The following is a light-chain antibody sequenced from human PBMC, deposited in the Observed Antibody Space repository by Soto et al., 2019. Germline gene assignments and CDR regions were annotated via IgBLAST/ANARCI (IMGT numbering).Light chain of an antibody. V-gene: IGKV3-11*01. CDR3: QQRSHWPIT. CDR2: DAS. Sequence: EIVLTQSPATLSLSPGERATLSCRASQSVSNSLAWYQQKRGQAPRLLIYDASNRATGIPGRFSGSGSGTDFTLSISSLEPEDFAVYYCQQRSHWPITFGQGTRLEIK. CDR1: QSVSNS. J-gene: IGKJ5*01.